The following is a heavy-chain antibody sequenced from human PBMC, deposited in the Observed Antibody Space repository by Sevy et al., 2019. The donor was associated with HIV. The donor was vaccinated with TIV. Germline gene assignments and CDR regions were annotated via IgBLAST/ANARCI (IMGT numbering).Heavy chain of an antibody. J-gene: IGHJ6*02. CDR3: ARDRYYDASGYYYYYYGLDV. CDR1: EFSVTDNY. Sequence: GGSLRLSCAASEFSVTDNYMSWVRQAPGKGLEWVSTIYSGGSTFYPDSVKGRFTISRDNSKNTLYLHMNSLRAEDTAVYYCARDRYYDASGYYYYYYGLDVWGQGTTVTVSS. CDR2: IYSGGST. D-gene: IGHD3-22*01. V-gene: IGHV3-66*01.